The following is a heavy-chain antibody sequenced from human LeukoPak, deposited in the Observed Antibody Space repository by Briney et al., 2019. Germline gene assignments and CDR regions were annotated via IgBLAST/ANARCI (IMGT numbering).Heavy chain of an antibody. Sequence: PGGSLRLSCAASGFTFSSYGMHWVRQAPGKGLEWVAFIRYDGSNKYYADSVKGRFTISRDNSKNTLYVQMNSLRGEDTAVYYCAKGLYYKDRSGYPAWGQGTLVTVPS. CDR2: IRYDGSNK. CDR3: AKGLYYKDRSGYPA. D-gene: IGHD3-22*01. V-gene: IGHV3-30*02. J-gene: IGHJ5*02. CDR1: GFTFSSYG.